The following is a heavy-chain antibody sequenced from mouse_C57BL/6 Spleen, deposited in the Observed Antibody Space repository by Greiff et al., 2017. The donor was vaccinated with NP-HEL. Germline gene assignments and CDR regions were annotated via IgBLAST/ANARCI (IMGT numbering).Heavy chain of an antibody. CDR3: AREWLGFAY. Sequence: EVMLVESEGGLVQPGSSMKLSCTASGFTFSDYYMAWVRQVPEKGLEWVANINYDGSSTYYLDSLKSRFIISRDNAKNILYLQMSSLKSEDTATYYCAREWLGFAYWGQGTLVTVSA. V-gene: IGHV5-16*01. CDR2: INYDGSST. CDR1: GFTFSDYY. D-gene: IGHD2-2*01. J-gene: IGHJ3*01.